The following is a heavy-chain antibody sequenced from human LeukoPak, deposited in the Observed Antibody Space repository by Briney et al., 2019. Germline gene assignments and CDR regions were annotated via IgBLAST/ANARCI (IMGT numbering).Heavy chain of an antibody. CDR3: ARDILTLTAYYYYYYMDV. V-gene: IGHV3-11*04. J-gene: IGHJ6*03. D-gene: IGHD2-21*02. CDR2: ISSSGSTI. Sequence: GGSLRLSCAASGFTFSDYYMSWIRQAPGKGLEWVSYISSSGSTIYYADSVKGRFTISRDNAKNSLYLQMNSLRAEDTAVYYCARDILTLTAYYYYYYMDVWGKGTTVTVSS. CDR1: GFTFSDYY.